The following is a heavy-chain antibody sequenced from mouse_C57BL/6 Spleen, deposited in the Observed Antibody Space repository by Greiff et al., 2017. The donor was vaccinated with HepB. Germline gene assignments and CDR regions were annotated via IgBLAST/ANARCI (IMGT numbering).Heavy chain of an antibody. J-gene: IGHJ1*03. Sequence: EVQLVESEGGLVQPGSSMKLSCTASGFTFSDYYMAWVRQVPEKGLEWVANINYDGSSTYYLDSLKSRFIISRDNAKNILYLQMSSLKSEDTATYYCARDGGSNYVGGYFDVWGTGTTVTVSS. CDR1: GFTFSDYY. CDR2: INYDGSST. V-gene: IGHV5-16*01. D-gene: IGHD2-5*01. CDR3: ARDGGSNYVGGYFDV.